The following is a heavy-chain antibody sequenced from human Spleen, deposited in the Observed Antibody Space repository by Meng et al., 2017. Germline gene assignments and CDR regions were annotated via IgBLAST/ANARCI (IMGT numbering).Heavy chain of an antibody. CDR3: ARGSSGAFDI. J-gene: IGHJ3*02. CDR2: INPDGSAE. CDR1: GFTISSFW. Sequence: GESLKISCAASGFTISSFWMNWVRQAPGKGLEWVANINPDGSAENYVDAVKGRFTISRDNAKNTLYLQMNSLRAEDTAVYYCARGSSGAFDIWGQGTMVTVSS. V-gene: IGHV3-7*04. D-gene: IGHD6-25*01.